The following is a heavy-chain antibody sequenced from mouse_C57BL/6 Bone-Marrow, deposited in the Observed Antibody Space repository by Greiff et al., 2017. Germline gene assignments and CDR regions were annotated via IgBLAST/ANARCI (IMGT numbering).Heavy chain of an antibody. CDR1: GYTFTSYW. CDR2: IYPSDSET. CDR3: ARSYSNDIDY. V-gene: IGHV1-61*01. D-gene: IGHD2-12*01. Sequence: QVQLQQPGAELVRPGSSVKLSCKASGYTFTSYWMDWVKQRPGQGLEWIGNIYPSDSETTYNQKFKDKATLTVDKSSSTAYMQLRSLTSEYSAVYYCARSYSNDIDYWGQGTTRTVSS. J-gene: IGHJ2*01.